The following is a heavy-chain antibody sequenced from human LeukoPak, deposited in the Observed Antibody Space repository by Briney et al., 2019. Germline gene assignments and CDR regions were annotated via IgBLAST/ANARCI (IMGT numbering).Heavy chain of an antibody. V-gene: IGHV3-48*04. CDR2: ISSSSSTI. D-gene: IGHD3-9*01. CDR1: GFTFSSYS. J-gene: IGHJ4*02. CDR3: ARGRITIFIGLTDNFDY. Sequence: GGSLRLSCAASGFTFSSYSMNWVRQAPGKGLEWVSYISSSSSTIYYADSVKGRFTISRDNAKNSLYLQMNSLRAEDTAVYYCARGRITIFIGLTDNFDYWGQGTLVTVSS.